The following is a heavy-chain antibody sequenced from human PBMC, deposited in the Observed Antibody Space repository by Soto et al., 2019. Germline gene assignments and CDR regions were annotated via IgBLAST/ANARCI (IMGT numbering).Heavy chain of an antibody. D-gene: IGHD6-6*01. J-gene: IGHJ6*02. CDR2: INPSGGST. CDR1: GYTFTSYY. CDR3: AKDEYSSSSSYGMDV. Sequence: ASLKVSCKASGYTFTSYYMHWVRQAPGQGLEWMGIINPSGGSTSYAQKFQGRVTMTRDASTSTVYMELSSLRSEDTAVYYCAKDEYSSSSSYGMDVWGQGTTVTVSS. V-gene: IGHV1-46*01.